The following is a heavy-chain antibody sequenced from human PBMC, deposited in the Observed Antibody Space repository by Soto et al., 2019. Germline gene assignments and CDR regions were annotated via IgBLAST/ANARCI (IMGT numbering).Heavy chain of an antibody. D-gene: IGHD3-22*01. Sequence: QITLKESGPTLVKPTQTLTLTCTFSGFSLSTSGVGVGWIRQPPGKALEWLALIYWDDDKRYSPSLKSRLTITKDTAKXXVXLXRTNMDPVDTATYYCAHVYYYDSSGYYYEHYWYFDLWGRGTLVTVSS. CDR3: AHVYYYDSSGYYYEHYWYFDL. V-gene: IGHV2-5*02. J-gene: IGHJ2*01. CDR2: IYWDDDK. CDR1: GFSLSTSGVG.